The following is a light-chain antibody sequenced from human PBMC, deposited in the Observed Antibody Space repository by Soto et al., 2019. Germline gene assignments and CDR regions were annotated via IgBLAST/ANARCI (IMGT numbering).Light chain of an antibody. CDR3: QQYGSSPLFT. V-gene: IGKV3-20*01. CDR2: GAS. J-gene: IGKJ3*01. Sequence: EIVLTQSPGTLSLSPGERATLSCRASQSVSSSYLAWYQQKPGQAPRLLIYGASSRATGIPDRFSGSGSGTDFTLTISRLEPVDLAVYYCQQYGSSPLFTFGPGTKVDIK. CDR1: QSVSSSY.